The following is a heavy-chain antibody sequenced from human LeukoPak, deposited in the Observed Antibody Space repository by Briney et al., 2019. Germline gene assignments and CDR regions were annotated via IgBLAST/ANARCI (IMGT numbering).Heavy chain of an antibody. CDR3: ARRFGCSSTSCYIDWYFDL. J-gene: IGHJ2*01. Sequence: GESLKISCKGSGYSFTSYWIGWVRQMPGKGLEWMGIIYPGDSDTRYSPSFQGQVTISADKSISTAYLQWSSLKASDTAMYYCARRFGCSSTSCYIDWYFDLWGRGTLVTVSS. D-gene: IGHD2-2*02. CDR2: IYPGDSDT. CDR1: GYSFTSYW. V-gene: IGHV5-51*01.